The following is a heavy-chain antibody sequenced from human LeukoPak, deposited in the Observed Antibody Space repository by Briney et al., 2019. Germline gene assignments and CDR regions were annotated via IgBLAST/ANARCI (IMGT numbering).Heavy chain of an antibody. CDR2: IIPILGIA. J-gene: IGHJ6*02. Sequence: SVKVSCKASGGTFSSYAISWVRQAPGQGLEWMGRIIPILGIANYAQKFQGRVTMTRNTSISTAYMELSSLRSEDTAVYYCARAVAGPFFYYYGMDVWGQGTTVTVSS. CDR3: ARAVAGPFFYYYGMDV. V-gene: IGHV1-69*04. CDR1: GGTFSSYA. D-gene: IGHD6-19*01.